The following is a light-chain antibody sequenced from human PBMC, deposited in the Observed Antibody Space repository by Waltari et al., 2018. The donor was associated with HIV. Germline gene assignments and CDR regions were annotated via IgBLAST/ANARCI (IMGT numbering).Light chain of an antibody. Sequence: QSVLTQPPSASGAPGQRVTISCSGRSSNIGSNTVNWYQQLPGTAPKLLFYENKQQPSGVPVRFSGSKSGTSASLGISGLQSEDEADYYCAAWDDSLNGYVFGTGTKVTVL. V-gene: IGLV1-44*01. CDR3: AAWDDSLNGYV. J-gene: IGLJ1*01. CDR1: SSNIGSNT. CDR2: ENK.